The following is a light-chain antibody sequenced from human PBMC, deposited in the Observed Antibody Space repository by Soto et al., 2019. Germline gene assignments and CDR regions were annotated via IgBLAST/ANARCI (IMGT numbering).Light chain of an antibody. Sequence: GDRVTITCRASQSISSYLNWYQQKPGKAPKLLIYAASSLQSGVPSRFSGSGSGTDFTLTISSLQPEDFETYYCQQSYSTPTTFGQGTKVDIK. CDR3: QQSYSTPTT. V-gene: IGKV1-39*01. CDR2: AAS. CDR1: QSISSY. J-gene: IGKJ1*01.